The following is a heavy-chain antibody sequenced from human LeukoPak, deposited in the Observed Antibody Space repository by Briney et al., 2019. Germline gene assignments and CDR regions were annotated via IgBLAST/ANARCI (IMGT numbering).Heavy chain of an antibody. D-gene: IGHD2-2*01. V-gene: IGHV1-69*04. CDR3: ARDKLGYCSSTSCPGGGDAFDI. CDR2: IIPILGIA. J-gene: IGHJ3*02. CDR1: GDTFSSYT. Sequence: SVKVSFKASGDTFSSYTISWVRQAPGQGLEWMGRIIPILGIANYAQKFQGRVTITADKSTSTAYMELSSLRSEDTAVYYCARDKLGYCSSTSCPGGGDAFDIWGQGTMVTVSS.